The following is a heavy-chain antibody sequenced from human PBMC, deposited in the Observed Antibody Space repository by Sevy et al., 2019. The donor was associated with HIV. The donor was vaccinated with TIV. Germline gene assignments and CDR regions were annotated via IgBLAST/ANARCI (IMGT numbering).Heavy chain of an antibody. V-gene: IGHV3-21*01. CDR2: ISSSSADI. CDR1: GFTFSNYN. CDR3: ARDLLVGSTYVFDI. J-gene: IGHJ3*02. Sequence: GGSLRLSCAASGFTFSNYNMNWVRQAPGEGVKWVSSISSSSADIYYTDSVKGRFTVSRDNSRKSLFLQMNGLSAEDTALYYCARDLLVGSTYVFDIWGRGTMVTVSS. D-gene: IGHD1-26*01.